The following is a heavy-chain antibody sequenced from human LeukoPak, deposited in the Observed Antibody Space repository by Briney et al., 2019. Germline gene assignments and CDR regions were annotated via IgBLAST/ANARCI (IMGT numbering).Heavy chain of an antibody. CDR2: ISTTSTTI. V-gene: IGHV3-48*02. Sequence: GGSLRLSCAASGFTFSSYTMNWVRQAPGKGLEWASYISTTSTTIYYADSVKGRFTISRDNAKNSLYLQMNSLRDEDTAVYYCARDLTLSYWGQGTLVTVSS. J-gene: IGHJ4*02. D-gene: IGHD1-14*01. CDR1: GFTFSSYT. CDR3: ARDLTLSY.